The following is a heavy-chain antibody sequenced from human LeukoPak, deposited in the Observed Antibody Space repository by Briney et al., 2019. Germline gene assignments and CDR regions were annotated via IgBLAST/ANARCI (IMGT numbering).Heavy chain of an antibody. CDR2: IYYSGST. CDR3: ARQTLYYYGSGGYYSHNWFDP. J-gene: IGHJ5*02. CDR1: GGSISSYY. V-gene: IGHV4-59*01. D-gene: IGHD3-10*01. Sequence: SETLSLTCTVSGGSISSYYWSWIRQPPGKGLEWIGYIYYSGSTNYNPSLKSRVTISVDTSKNQFSLKLSSVTAADTAVYYCARQTLYYYGSGGYYSHNWFDPWGQGTLVTVSS.